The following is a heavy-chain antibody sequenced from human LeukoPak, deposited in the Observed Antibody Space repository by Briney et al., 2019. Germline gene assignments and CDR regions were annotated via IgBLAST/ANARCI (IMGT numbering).Heavy chain of an antibody. V-gene: IGHV4-61*02. CDR2: IYTSGST. CDR1: GGSISSGSYY. Sequence: PSQTLSLTCIVSGGSISSGSYYWSWIRQPAGKGLEWIGRIYTSGSTNYNPSLKSRVTISVDTSKNQFSLKLSSVTAADTAVYYCARDRYYYGSGSYYPYYYYYMDVWGKGTTVTVSS. J-gene: IGHJ6*03. D-gene: IGHD3-10*01. CDR3: ARDRYYYGSGSYYPYYYYYMDV.